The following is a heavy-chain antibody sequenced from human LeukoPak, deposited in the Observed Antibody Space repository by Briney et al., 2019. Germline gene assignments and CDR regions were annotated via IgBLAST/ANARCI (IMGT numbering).Heavy chain of an antibody. CDR3: ATLGRGYSPNP. CDR1: GYTFTSYG. CDR2: ISAYNGNT. J-gene: IGHJ5*02. D-gene: IGHD5-18*01. Sequence: ASVKVSCKASGYTFTSYGISWVRQAPGQGLEWMGWISAYNGNTNYAQKFQGRVTMTRDTSISTAYMELSRLRSDDTAVYYCATLGRGYSPNPWGQGTLVTVSS. V-gene: IGHV1-18*01.